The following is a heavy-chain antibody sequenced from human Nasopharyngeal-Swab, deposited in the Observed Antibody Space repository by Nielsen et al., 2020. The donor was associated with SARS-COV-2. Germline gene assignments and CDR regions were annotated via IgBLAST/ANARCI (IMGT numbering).Heavy chain of an antibody. CDR2: IYYSGST. V-gene: IGHV4-59*01. Sequence: WIRQPPGKGLEWTGYIYYSGSTNYNPSLKSRVTISVDTSKNQFSLKLSSVTAADTAVYYCARVVMVYAIYWFDPWGQGTLVTVSS. D-gene: IGHD2-8*01. J-gene: IGHJ5*02. CDR3: ARVVMVYAIYWFDP.